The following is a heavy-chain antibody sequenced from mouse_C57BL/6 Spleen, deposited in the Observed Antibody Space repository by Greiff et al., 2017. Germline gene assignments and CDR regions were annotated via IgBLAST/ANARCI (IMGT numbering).Heavy chain of an antibody. CDR1: GYTFTSYW. D-gene: IGHD1-1*01. V-gene: IGHV1-69*01. Sequence: QVQLQQPGAELVMPGASVKLSCKASGYTFTSYWMHWVKQRPGQGLEWIGEIDPSDSYTNYNQKFKGKSTLTVDKSSSTAYMQLSSLTSEDSAVYYCSRNYGRYYYAMDDWGKGTSVTVSS. J-gene: IGHJ4*01. CDR2: IDPSDSYT. CDR3: SRNYGRYYYAMDD.